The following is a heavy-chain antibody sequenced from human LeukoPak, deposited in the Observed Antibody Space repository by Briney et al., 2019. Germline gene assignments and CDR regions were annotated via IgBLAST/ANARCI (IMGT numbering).Heavy chain of an antibody. D-gene: IGHD2-21*02. CDR2: ISWDGGST. V-gene: IGHV3-43*01. J-gene: IGHJ4*02. Sequence: PGGSLRLSCAASGFTFDDYTMHWVRQAPGKGLEWVSLISWDGGSTYYADSVKGRFTISRDNSKNSLYLQMNSLRTEDTALYYCAKDIKSDGFIDYWGQGTLVTVSS. CDR3: AKDIKSDGFIDY. CDR1: GFTFDDYT.